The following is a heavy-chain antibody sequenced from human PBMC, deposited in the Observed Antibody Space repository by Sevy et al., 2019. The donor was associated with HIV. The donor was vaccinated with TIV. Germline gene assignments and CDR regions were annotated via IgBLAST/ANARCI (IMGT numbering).Heavy chain of an antibody. V-gene: IGHV1-18*01. D-gene: IGHD3-22*01. Sequence: ASVKVSCKASGYTFIRYGISWVRQAPGQGLEWMGWISGSNGDTNYAQKVQGRVIMTTDTSTRTAYMELRSLRSDDTAVYYCARDRNNYDSTGYPKGMDVWGQGTTVTVSS. CDR2: ISGSNGDT. J-gene: IGHJ6*02. CDR1: GYTFIRYG. CDR3: ARDRNNYDSTGYPKGMDV.